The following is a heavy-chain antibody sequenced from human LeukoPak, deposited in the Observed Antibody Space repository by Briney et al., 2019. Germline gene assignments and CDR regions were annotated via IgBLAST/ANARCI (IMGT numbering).Heavy chain of an antibody. CDR3: ARGRWLPNAFDI. CDR2: IYYSGRT. Sequence: PSETLSLTCTVSGDSINSYYWNWIRRPPGKGLEWIGYIYYSGRTNYNPSLKSRVTISVDTTKHQFSMKLKSVTAADTAVYFCARGRWLPNAFDIWGQGTMVTVFS. D-gene: IGHD5-24*01. CDR1: GDSINSYY. V-gene: IGHV4-59*01. J-gene: IGHJ3*02.